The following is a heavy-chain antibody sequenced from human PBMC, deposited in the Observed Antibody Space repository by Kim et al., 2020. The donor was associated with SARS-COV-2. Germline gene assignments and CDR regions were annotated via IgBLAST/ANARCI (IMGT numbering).Heavy chain of an antibody. CDR1: GGSFSGYY. Sequence: SETLSLTCAVYGGSFSGYYWSWIRQPPGKGLEWIGEINHSGSTNYNPSLKSRVTISVDTSKNQFSLKLSSVTAADTAVYYCATDIFGESDFPDYWGQGT. D-gene: IGHD3-10*01. J-gene: IGHJ4*02. CDR2: INHSGST. V-gene: IGHV4-34*01. CDR3: ATDIFGESDFPDY.